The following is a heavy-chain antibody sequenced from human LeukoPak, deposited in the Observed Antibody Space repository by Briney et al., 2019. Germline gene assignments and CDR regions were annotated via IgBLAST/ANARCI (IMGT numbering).Heavy chain of an antibody. CDR2: IYSGGST. V-gene: IGHV3-53*01. J-gene: IGHJ3*01. CDR3: ARDGGYCSSTNCYLGV. D-gene: IGHD2-2*01. Sequence: PGGSLRLSCAASGFTVSSNYMNWVRQAPGKGLEWVSVIYSGGSTYYADSVQGRFTISRDNAKNSLYLQMNSLRAEDTAVYYCARDGGYCSSTNCYLGVWGQGTMVTVSS. CDR1: GFTVSSNY.